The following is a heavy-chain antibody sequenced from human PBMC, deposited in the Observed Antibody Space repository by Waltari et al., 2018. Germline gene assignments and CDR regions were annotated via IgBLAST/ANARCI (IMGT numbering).Heavy chain of an antibody. D-gene: IGHD6-13*01. V-gene: IGHV4-39*07. Sequence: QLQLQESGPGLVKPSETLYLTCNVSGCSISSSSYYWGWIRKPPGKGLEWIGSIYYSGSLYYNPSLKSRVTISVDTSKNQFSLKLSSVTAADTAVYYCARGDSAAAADWFDPWGQGTLVTVSS. CDR2: IYYSGSL. CDR3: ARGDSAAAADWFDP. CDR1: GCSISSSSYY. J-gene: IGHJ5*02.